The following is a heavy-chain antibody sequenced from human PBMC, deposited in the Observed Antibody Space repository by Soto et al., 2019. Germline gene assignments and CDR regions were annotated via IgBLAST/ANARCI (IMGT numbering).Heavy chain of an antibody. J-gene: IGHJ4*02. Sequence: QVQLVESGGGVVQPGRSLRLSCAASGFTFSSYAMHWVRQAPGKGLEWVAVISYDGSNKYYADSVKGRSTISRDNSKNTLYLQMNSLRAEDTAVYYCASHPVMITFGGVGGGYWGQGTLVTVSS. CDR3: ASHPVMITFGGVGGGY. CDR2: ISYDGSNK. CDR1: GFTFSSYA. V-gene: IGHV3-30-3*01. D-gene: IGHD3-16*01.